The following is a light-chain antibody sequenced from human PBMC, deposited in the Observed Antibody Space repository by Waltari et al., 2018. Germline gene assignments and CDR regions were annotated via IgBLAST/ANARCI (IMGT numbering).Light chain of an antibody. CDR1: SPNIGANY. CDR2: SNN. V-gene: IGLV1-47*02. Sequence: QSVLIQQPSASGTPGQRVTMSCSGSSPNIGANYVYWYQQLPGTAPTLLLYSNNERPSGVPDRFSGSKSGTSASLAINGLRSEDEADYYCAAWDDRLSAWVFGGRTKLTVL. J-gene: IGLJ3*02. CDR3: AAWDDRLSAWV.